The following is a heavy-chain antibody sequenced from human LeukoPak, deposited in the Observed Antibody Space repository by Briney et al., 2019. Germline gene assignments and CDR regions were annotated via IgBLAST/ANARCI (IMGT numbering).Heavy chain of an antibody. Sequence: SETLSLTCTVSGGSISSSSYYWGWIRQPPGKGLEWFGSIYYSGSTYYNPSLKSRVTISVDTSKNQFSLKLSSVTAADTAVYYCARSYYDLRWGFDDWGQGTLVTVSS. V-gene: IGHV4-39*01. D-gene: IGHD3-3*01. CDR2: IYYSGST. J-gene: IGHJ4*02. CDR3: ARSYYDLRWGFDD. CDR1: GGSISSSSYY.